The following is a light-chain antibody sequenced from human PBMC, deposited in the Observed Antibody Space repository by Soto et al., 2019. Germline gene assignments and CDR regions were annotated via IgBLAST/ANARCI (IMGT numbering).Light chain of an antibody. V-gene: IGKV3-20*01. J-gene: IGKJ1*01. CDR2: GAS. CDR1: QSVSSSY. CDR3: QQYGSSPWP. Sequence: EIVLTQSPGTLSLSPGERATLSCRASQSVSSSYLAWYQQKPGQAPRLLIYGASSRATGIPDRFSGSGSGTAFTLTSSRLEPEDFAVYYCQQYGSSPWPFGQGTKVELK.